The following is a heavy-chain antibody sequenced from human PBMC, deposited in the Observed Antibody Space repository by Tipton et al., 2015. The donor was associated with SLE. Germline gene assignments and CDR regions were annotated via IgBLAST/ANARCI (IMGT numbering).Heavy chain of an antibody. CDR2: IYASGST. CDR3: ARGGLGMGDALDI. CDR1: GGSISSGSYY. J-gene: IGHJ3*02. V-gene: IGHV4-61*02. Sequence: TLSLTCTVSGGSISSGSYYWSWIRQPAGKGLEWIGRIYASGSTNYNPSLKSRVTISVDTSKTQFSLKLSSVTAADTAVYYCARGGLGMGDALDIWGQGTMVTVSS. D-gene: IGHD7-27*01.